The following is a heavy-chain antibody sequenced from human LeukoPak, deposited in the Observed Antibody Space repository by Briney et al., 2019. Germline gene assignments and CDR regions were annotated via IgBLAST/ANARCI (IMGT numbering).Heavy chain of an antibody. J-gene: IGHJ4*02. Sequence: SETLSLTCTVSGGSMSSYYWSWNRQPPGKGLEWIAYIYYSGSTNYNPSLKSRVTISVDTSNNQFSLKLSSVTAADTAVYYCARRVGDKDYFDYWGQGTLVTVSS. CDR3: ARRVGDKDYFDY. D-gene: IGHD1-26*01. CDR1: GGSMSSYY. V-gene: IGHV4-59*01. CDR2: IYYSGST.